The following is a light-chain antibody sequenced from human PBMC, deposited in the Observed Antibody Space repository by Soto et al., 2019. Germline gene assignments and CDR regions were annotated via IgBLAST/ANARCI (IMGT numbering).Light chain of an antibody. J-gene: IGKJ1*01. V-gene: IGKV1-5*01. CDR1: RKIERW. CDR3: QHWDTYWA. Sequence: DIQMTQSPSTLSASLGDRVTITCRASRKIERWLAWYQQKPGKAPRLLIYDASTLETGVPSRFSGGGSGTEFTLTISSLQPDDNATYCCQHWDTYWAFGQGTKVEVE. CDR2: DAS.